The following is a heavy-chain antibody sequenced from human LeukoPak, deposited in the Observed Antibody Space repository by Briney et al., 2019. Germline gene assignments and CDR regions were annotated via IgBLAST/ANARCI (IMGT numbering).Heavy chain of an antibody. J-gene: IGHJ4*02. Sequence: PSETLSLTCTVSGGSISSYYWSWIRQPPGKGLEWIGYIYYSGSTNYNPSLKSRVTISVDTSKKQFSLKLSSVTAADTAVYYCARKELFFDYWGQGTRVTVSS. CDR1: GGSISSYY. D-gene: IGHD1-1*01. V-gene: IGHV4-59*08. CDR3: ARKELFFDY. CDR2: IYYSGST.